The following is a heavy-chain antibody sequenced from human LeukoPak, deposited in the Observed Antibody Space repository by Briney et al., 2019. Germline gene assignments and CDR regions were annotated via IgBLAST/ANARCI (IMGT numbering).Heavy chain of an antibody. J-gene: IGHJ4*02. CDR3: ARDGPKTYYDFWSGHGGPYYFDY. Sequence: GGSLRLSCAASGFTFSSYWMSWVRQAPGKGLEWVANIKQDGSEKYYVDSVKGRFTISRDNAKNSLYLQMNSLRAEDTAVYYCARDGPKTYYDFWSGHGGPYYFDYWGQGTLVTVSS. CDR2: IKQDGSEK. V-gene: IGHV3-7*01. D-gene: IGHD3-3*01. CDR1: GFTFSSYW.